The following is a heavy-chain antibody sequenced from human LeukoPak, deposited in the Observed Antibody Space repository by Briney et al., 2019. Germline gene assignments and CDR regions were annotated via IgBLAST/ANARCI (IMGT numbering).Heavy chain of an antibody. CDR3: ARAGNRGSYVDY. J-gene: IGHJ4*02. V-gene: IGHV4-34*01. Sequence: SETLSLTCAVYGGSFSGYYWSWIRQPPGKGLEWIGEINHSGSTNYNPSLKSRVTISVDTSKNQFSLKLSSVTAADTAMYYCARAGNRGSYVDYWGQGTLVTVSS. CDR2: INHSGST. CDR1: GGSFSGYY. D-gene: IGHD1-26*01.